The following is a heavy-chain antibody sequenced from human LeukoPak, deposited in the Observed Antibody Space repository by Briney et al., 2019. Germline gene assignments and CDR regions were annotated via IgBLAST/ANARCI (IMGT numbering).Heavy chain of an antibody. CDR3: AKDPSGDRHRNYYYYMDV. D-gene: IGHD2-15*01. V-gene: IGHV3-64*01. CDR2: ISSNGGST. J-gene: IGHJ6*03. CDR1: GFIFSNYA. Sequence: GGSLRLSCAASGFIFSNYAMHWVRQAPGKGLEYVSAISSNGGSTYYANSVKGRFTISRDNSKNTLYLQMGSLRAEDTAVYYCAKDPSGDRHRNYYYYMDVWGKGTTVTISS.